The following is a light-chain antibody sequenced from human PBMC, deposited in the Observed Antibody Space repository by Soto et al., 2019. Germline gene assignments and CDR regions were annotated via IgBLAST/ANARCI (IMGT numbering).Light chain of an antibody. CDR2: QDR. V-gene: IGLV3-1*01. J-gene: IGLJ2*01. CDR3: QAWDSSNAV. CDR1: KLEDKY. Sequence: SYELTQPPSVSVSPGQTASITYSGDKLEDKYAGWYQQKPGQSPVLVIYQDRKRPSGIPERFSGSNSGNTATLTISGTQAMDEADYYCQAWDSSNAVFGGGTKVTVL.